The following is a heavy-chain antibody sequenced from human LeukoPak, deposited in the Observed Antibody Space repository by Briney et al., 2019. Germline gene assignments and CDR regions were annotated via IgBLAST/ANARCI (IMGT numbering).Heavy chain of an antibody. CDR3: AGDPIIAAAGGINFDY. V-gene: IGHV4-59*01. CDR2: IYYSGST. D-gene: IGHD6-13*01. Sequence: KPSETLSLTCTVSGGSISSYYWSWIRQPPGKGLEWIGYIYYSGSTNYNPSLKSRVTISVDTSKNQFSLKLSSVTAADTAVYYCAGDPIIAAAGGINFDYWGQGTLVTVSS. CDR1: GGSISSYY. J-gene: IGHJ4*02.